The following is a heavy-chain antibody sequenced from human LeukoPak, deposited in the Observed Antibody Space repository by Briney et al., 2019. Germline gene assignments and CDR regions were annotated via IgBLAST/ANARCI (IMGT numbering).Heavy chain of an antibody. J-gene: IGHJ4*02. V-gene: IGHV3-66*04. CDR3: ARRTGSQAFDY. CDR1: GFTVSTNY. D-gene: IGHD2-8*02. Sequence: GGSLRLSCAASGFTVSTNYMSWVRQAPGQGLEWVSVIYSGGTTYYADSMKGRFTISRDNAKNSLYLQMDSLRPDDTAVYYCARRTGSQAFDYWGQGTLVTVSS. CDR2: IYSGGTT.